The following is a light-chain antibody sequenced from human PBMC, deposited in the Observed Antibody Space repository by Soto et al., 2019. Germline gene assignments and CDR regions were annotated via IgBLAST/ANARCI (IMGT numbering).Light chain of an antibody. CDR2: KAS. Sequence: DIQMTQSPSTLSASVGDRVTITCRASQSISVWLAWYQQKAGKAPNLLIYKASRLESGVPSRFSGSGSETDFPFPFSGLQLGDSAIYYCKQYKSYSPPFGQGTKVDVK. CDR1: QSISVW. J-gene: IGKJ1*01. CDR3: KQYKSYSPP. V-gene: IGKV1-5*03.